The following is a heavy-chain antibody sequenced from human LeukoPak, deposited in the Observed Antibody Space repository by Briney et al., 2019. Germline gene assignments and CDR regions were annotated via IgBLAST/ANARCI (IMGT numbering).Heavy chain of an antibody. D-gene: IGHD7-27*01. CDR2: IYSGGST. CDR1: GFTFRGF. J-gene: IGHJ4*02. Sequence: GGSLRLSCAASGFTFRGFMSWVRQAPGKGLEWVSVIYSGGSTYYADSVKGRFTISRDNSKNTLYLQMNSLRAEDTAVYYCARSTTGDPGFAFDYWGQGTLVTVSS. CDR3: ARSTTGDPGFAFDY. V-gene: IGHV3-53*01.